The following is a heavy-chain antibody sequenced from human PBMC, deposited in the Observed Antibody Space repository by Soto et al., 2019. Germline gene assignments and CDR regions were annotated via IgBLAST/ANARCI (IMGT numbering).Heavy chain of an antibody. Sequence: GGSLRLSCAASGFTFSRFGMHWVRQAPGKGLEWVALISYDGGSQYYGDSARGRFTITRDNSKSTVFLQMNSLREEDTAVYYCARYRREAVAGYTLDNWGQGILVTVSS. CDR1: GFTFSRFG. J-gene: IGHJ4*02. CDR3: ARYRREAVAGYTLDN. V-gene: IGHV3-30*03. D-gene: IGHD6-13*01. CDR2: ISYDGGSQ.